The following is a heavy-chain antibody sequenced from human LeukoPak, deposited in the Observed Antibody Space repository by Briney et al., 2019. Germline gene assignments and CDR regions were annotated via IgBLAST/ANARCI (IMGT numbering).Heavy chain of an antibody. CDR2: INTSGGST. CDR1: GYTFTSYY. Sequence: ASVKVSCKASGYTFTSYYMHWVRQAPGQGGERRGVINTSGGSTSYAHKFQGRVTMTRDTSTTTVYMELSSLRSEDTAVYYCAQDISGGMYGIWFDPWGQGTLVTVSS. D-gene: IGHD2-8*01. V-gene: IGHV1-46*01. CDR3: AQDISGGMYGIWFDP. J-gene: IGHJ5*02.